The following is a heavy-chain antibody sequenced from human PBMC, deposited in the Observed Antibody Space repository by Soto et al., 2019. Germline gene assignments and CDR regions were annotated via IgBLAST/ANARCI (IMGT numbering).Heavy chain of an antibody. Sequence: SETLSLTCTVSGGSMNTFYWSWVRQTPGKGLEWIGYIYFRGTTHYHPSLQSRVSISIDTSQNQFSLKLNSMTTADTAVYYCARSSGYATPLDQWGQGTLVTVSS. V-gene: IGHV4-59*01. CDR2: IYFRGTT. D-gene: IGHD3-22*01. CDR3: ARSSGYATPLDQ. CDR1: GGSMNTFY. J-gene: IGHJ4*02.